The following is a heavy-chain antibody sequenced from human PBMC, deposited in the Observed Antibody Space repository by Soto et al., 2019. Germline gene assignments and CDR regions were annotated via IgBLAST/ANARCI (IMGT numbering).Heavy chain of an antibody. D-gene: IGHD1-26*01. CDR1: GFTFSSYA. CDR3: ANVKRAALFVEELAFDY. Sequence: LRLSCAASGFTFSSYAMSCVRQSPGKGLEWVSAISGSGGSTYYADSVKGRFTISRDNSKTTLYLQMNSLRAEDTAVYHCANVKRAALFVEELAFDYCEQGTLVTVCS. V-gene: IGHV3-23*01. CDR2: ISGSGGST. J-gene: IGHJ4*02.